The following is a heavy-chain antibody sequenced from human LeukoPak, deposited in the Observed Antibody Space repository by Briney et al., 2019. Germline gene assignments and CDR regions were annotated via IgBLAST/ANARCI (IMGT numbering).Heavy chain of an antibody. CDR3: ARGYCSGGSCYSYWFDP. CDR2: INPSGGST. Sequence: GASVKVSCKASGYTFTSYYMHWVRQAPGQGLEWMGIINPSGGSTSYAQKFQGRVTMTRDTSTSTVYMELSSLGSEDTAVYYCARGYCSGGSCYSYWFDPWGQGTLVTVSS. J-gene: IGHJ5*02. V-gene: IGHV1-46*01. D-gene: IGHD2-15*01. CDR1: GYTFTSYY.